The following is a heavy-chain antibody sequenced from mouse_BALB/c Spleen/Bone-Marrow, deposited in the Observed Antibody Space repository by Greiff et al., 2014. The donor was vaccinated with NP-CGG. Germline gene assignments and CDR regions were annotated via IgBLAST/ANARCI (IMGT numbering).Heavy chain of an antibody. Sequence: VQLQESGPELVKPGTSVKMSCKASGYTFTDFVISWVKQKTGQGLEWIGEIYPGNDGSYYNERFKGKATLTADKSSNTAYMRLSSLTSEDSAVYFCAREGTGTGWYFDVWGAGTTVTVSS. V-gene: IGHV1-83*01. CDR3: AREGTGTGWYFDV. J-gene: IGHJ1*01. CDR2: IYPGNDGS. D-gene: IGHD4-1*01. CDR1: GYTFTDFV.